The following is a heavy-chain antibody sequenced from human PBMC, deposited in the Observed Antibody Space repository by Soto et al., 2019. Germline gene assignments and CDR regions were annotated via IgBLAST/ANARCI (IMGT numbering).Heavy chain of an antibody. Sequence: EVQLVESGGGLVKPGGSLRLSCAASGFTFSSYSMNWVRQAPGKGLEWVSSISSSSSYIYYADSVKGRFTISRDNAKKSLYLQMNSLRAEDTAVYYCARSPSMTTVSLDYWGQGTLVTVSS. CDR2: ISSSSSYI. J-gene: IGHJ4*02. CDR3: ARSPSMTTVSLDY. V-gene: IGHV3-21*01. D-gene: IGHD4-17*01. CDR1: GFTFSSYS.